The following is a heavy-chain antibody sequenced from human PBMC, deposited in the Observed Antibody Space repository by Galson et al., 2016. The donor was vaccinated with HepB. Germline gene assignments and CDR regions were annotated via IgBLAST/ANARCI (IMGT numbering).Heavy chain of an antibody. CDR3: ARHKESGRAYSSGWPFDY. J-gene: IGHJ4*02. CDR2: INHSGST. Sequence: SETLSLTCAVYGGSFSDYYWSWIRQPPGKGLEWIGEINHSGSTNFKSSLRSRVTISVDTSKNQFSLKLSSVTAADTAVYYCARHKESGRAYSSGWPFDYWGRGTLVTVSS. CDR1: GGSFSDYY. D-gene: IGHD6-19*01. V-gene: IGHV4-34*01.